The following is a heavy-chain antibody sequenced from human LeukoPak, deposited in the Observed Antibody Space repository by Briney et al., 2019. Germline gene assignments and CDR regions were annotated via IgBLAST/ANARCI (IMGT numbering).Heavy chain of an antibody. CDR1: GYTFTGYF. CDR2: VDPNSGDT. D-gene: IGHD7-27*01. V-gene: IGHV1-2*02. CDR3: ARASPNWGYWYFDL. Sequence: VASVKVSFKASGYTFTGYFIHWVRQAPGQGLEWMGWVDPNSGDTRYEQKFQGRVTMTRDTSITTAYVELSRLRSDDTAVYYCARASPNWGYWYFDLWGRGTLVAVSS. J-gene: IGHJ2*01.